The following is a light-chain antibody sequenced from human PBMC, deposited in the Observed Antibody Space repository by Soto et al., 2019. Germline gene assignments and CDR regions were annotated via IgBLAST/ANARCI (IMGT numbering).Light chain of an antibody. Sequence: EIVLTQSPGTLSLSPGERATLSCRASQSVSSSYLAWYQQKPGQAPSLLIYGASSRATGIPDRFSGSGSGTDFTLTISRLEPEDFAVYFCQQYSNSPQTFGQGTKVDIK. J-gene: IGKJ1*01. V-gene: IGKV3-20*01. CDR1: QSVSSSY. CDR3: QQYSNSPQT. CDR2: GAS.